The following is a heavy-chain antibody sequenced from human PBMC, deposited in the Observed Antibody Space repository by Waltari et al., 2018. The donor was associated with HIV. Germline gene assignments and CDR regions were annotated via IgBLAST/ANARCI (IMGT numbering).Heavy chain of an antibody. V-gene: IGHV3-9*01. CDR2: ISWNSGSI. CDR1: GFTVDDSA. Sequence: EVQLVESGGGLVQPGRSLSLSCAAAGFTVDDSAMHWVRQPPGKGLEWVSGISWNSGSIDYVDSVKGRFTISRDNTKNSLYLQMNSVRAEDTALYYCAKDRGPFIAVAGTWGQGTLVTVSS. D-gene: IGHD6-19*01. J-gene: IGHJ5*02. CDR3: AKDRGPFIAVAGT.